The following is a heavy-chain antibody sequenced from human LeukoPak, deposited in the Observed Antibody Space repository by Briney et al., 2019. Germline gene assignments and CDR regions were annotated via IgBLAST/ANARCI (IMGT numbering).Heavy chain of an antibody. V-gene: IGHV3-7*01. Sequence: GGSLRLSRAASGFTFTTYWMAWLRQAPGKGLEWVANIGQNGREKYHVDSVKGRFTISRDNAKNSLYLQMNSLRVEDTAVYYCAREVAVGIGAYNYWGQGILVTVSS. CDR3: AREVAVGIGAYNY. CDR1: GFTFTTYW. D-gene: IGHD6-13*01. CDR2: IGQNGREK. J-gene: IGHJ4*02.